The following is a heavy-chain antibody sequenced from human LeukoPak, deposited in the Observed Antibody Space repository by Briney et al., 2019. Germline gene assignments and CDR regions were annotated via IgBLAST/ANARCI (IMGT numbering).Heavy chain of an antibody. Sequence: ASVKVSCKASGYTFTNYILHWVRRAPGQRLEWMGWINAGNGDTEYSQKFQGRVTSTRDTSANTVYMDLRSLRSEDTAVYYCARVVTRLREGAYQYDLDVWGQGTTVTVSS. CDR2: INAGNGDT. J-gene: IGHJ6*02. CDR1: GYTFTNYI. CDR3: ARVVTRLREGAYQYDLDV. V-gene: IGHV1-3*01. D-gene: IGHD3-16*01.